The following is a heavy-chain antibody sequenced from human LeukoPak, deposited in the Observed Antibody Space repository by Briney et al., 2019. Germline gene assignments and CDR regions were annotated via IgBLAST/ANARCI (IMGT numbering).Heavy chain of an antibody. CDR2: INHSGST. V-gene: IGHV4-34*01. CDR3: ARGLLGVSNY. CDR1: GGSFSGYY. J-gene: IGHJ4*02. Sequence: SETLSLTCAVYGGSFSGYYWSWIRQPPGKGLEWIGEINHSGSTNYNPSLKSRVTISVDTSKNQFSLKLSSVTAADAAVYYCARGLLGVSNYWGQGTLVTVSS. D-gene: IGHD3-16*01.